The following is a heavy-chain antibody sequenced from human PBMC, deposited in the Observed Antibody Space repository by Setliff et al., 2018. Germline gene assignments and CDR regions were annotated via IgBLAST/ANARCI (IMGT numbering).Heavy chain of an antibody. CDR2: INNYSFKT. CDR3: ARINFYVSSGYYSAPDL. D-gene: IGHD3-22*01. J-gene: IGHJ5*02. Sequence: ASVKVSCKASGYTFNNYGITWVRQAPGQGLEWMGWINNYSFKTTYPQKFLDRVTMTTDTSATTAYMELKNLRSDDTAVYYCARINFYVSSGYYSAPDLWGQGTLVTVSS. V-gene: IGHV1-18*01. CDR1: GYTFNNYG.